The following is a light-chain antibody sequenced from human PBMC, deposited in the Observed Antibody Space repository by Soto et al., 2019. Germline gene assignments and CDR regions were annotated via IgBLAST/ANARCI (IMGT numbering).Light chain of an antibody. CDR2: DAS. CDR1: QSISGW. Sequence: DIQMTQSPSALSASVGDNVTITCRASQSISGWLAWYQQRPGKAPKLLIFDASSLESGVPSRFSGSESGTEFTLTISSLQPDDFATYYCQQTYTTPRTFGQGTKVAIK. J-gene: IGKJ1*01. V-gene: IGKV1-5*01. CDR3: QQTYTTPRT.